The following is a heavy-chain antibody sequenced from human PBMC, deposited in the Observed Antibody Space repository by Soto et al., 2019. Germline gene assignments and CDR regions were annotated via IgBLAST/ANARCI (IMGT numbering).Heavy chain of an antibody. J-gene: IGHJ4*02. CDR1: GFSLSSTRMA. Sequence: QITLKESGPTLVKPTQTLTLTCTFSGFSLSSTRMAVGWIRQPPGKALEWLALIYWDDDKRYSPFLKSRLTITNDTSKHQVVLKISNMDPVDTARYYCAHIVVAGLGYYFDYWGQGTLVTVSS. CDR2: IYWDDDK. V-gene: IGHV2-5*02. D-gene: IGHD6-19*01. CDR3: AHIVVAGLGYYFDY.